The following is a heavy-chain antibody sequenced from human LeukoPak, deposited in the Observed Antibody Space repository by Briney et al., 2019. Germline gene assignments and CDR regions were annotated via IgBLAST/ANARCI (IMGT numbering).Heavy chain of an antibody. D-gene: IGHD5-12*01. V-gene: IGHV1-69*05. Sequence: GASVKVSCRASGGTFSSSAISWVRQAPGQGLEWMRGIIPIFGTANYAQKFQGRVTITTDESTSTAYMELSSLRSEDTAVYYCATDRGLSIVATIGDDYWGQGTLVTVSS. CDR2: IIPIFGTA. CDR3: ATDRGLSIVATIGDDY. CDR1: GGTFSSSA. J-gene: IGHJ4*02.